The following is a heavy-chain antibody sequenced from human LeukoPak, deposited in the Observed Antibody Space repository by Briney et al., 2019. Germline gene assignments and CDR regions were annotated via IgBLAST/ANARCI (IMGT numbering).Heavy chain of an antibody. D-gene: IGHD2-8*01. Sequence: SETLSLTCTVSGGSISSGGYYWSWIRQPPGKGLEWIGYIYHSGSTYYNPSLKSRATISVDRSKNQFSLKLSSVTAADTAVYYCTNGDYWGQGTLVTVSS. V-gene: IGHV4-30-2*01. CDR3: TNGDY. CDR1: GGSISSGGYY. CDR2: IYHSGST. J-gene: IGHJ4*02.